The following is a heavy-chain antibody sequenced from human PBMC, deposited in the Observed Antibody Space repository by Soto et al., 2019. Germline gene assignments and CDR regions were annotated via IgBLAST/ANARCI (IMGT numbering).Heavy chain of an antibody. CDR2: INHSGST. D-gene: IGHD3-3*01. V-gene: IGHV4-34*01. Sequence: SETLSLTCAVYGGSFSGYYWSWIRQPPGKGLEWIGEINHSGSTNYNPSLKSRVTISVDTSKNQFSLKLSSVTAADTAVYYCARNRSYYDFWSGYYFGGGMDVWGQGTTVTVSS. J-gene: IGHJ6*02. CDR1: GGSFSGYY. CDR3: ARNRSYYDFWSGYYFGGGMDV.